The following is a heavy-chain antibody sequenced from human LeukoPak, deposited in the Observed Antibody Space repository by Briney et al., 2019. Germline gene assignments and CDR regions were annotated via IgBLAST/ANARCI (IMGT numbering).Heavy chain of an antibody. CDR1: GFTFSSYA. CDR3: AKKYYYVSGSFFYAFNI. Sequence: GGSLRLSCAASGFTFSSYAMSWVRQAPGKGLEWVSAISGSGGSTYYADSVKGRFTISRDNSKNTLYLQMNSLRAEDTAVYYLAKKYYYVSGSFFYAFNIWGQGKMVAVSS. J-gene: IGHJ3*02. V-gene: IGHV3-23*01. CDR2: ISGSGGST. D-gene: IGHD3-10*01.